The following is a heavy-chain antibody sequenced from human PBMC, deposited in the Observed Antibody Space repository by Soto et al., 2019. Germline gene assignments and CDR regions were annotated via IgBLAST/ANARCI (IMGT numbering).Heavy chain of an antibody. CDR1: GFTFSSYW. CDR3: ARAGDSSGYYSFDY. CDR2: INSDGSST. Sequence: GGSLRLSCAASGFTFSSYWMHWVRQAPGKGLVWVSRINSDGSSTSYADSVKGRFTISRDSAKNTLYLQMNSLRDEDTAVYYCARAGDSSGYYSFDYWGQGTLVTVSS. J-gene: IGHJ4*02. V-gene: IGHV3-74*01. D-gene: IGHD3-22*01.